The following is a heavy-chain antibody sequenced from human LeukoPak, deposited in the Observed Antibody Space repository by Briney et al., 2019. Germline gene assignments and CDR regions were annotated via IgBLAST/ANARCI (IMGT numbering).Heavy chain of an antibody. CDR3: ARETKLLANPQYYFFMDV. D-gene: IGHD2-15*01. J-gene: IGHJ6*03. CDR2: INPRGST. Sequence: PSETLSLTCAINGGSFSGYYVTWIRQAPGKGLDWIGEINPRGSTIHNPSLKSRVTISLDTSKNQFSLKLSSVTAADTAVYYCARETKLLANPQYYFFMDVWGKGTTVTVSS. V-gene: IGHV4-34*01. CDR1: GGSFSGYY.